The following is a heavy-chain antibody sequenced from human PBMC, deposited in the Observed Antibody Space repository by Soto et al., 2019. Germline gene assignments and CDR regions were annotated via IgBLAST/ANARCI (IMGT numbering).Heavy chain of an antibody. V-gene: IGHV1-18*01. J-gene: IGHJ6*02. CDR3: ARDSFREYSSLSYYYYGMDV. CDR1: GYTFTSYG. D-gene: IGHD6-6*01. CDR2: ISAYNGNT. Sequence: ASVKVSCKASGYTFTSYGINWVRQAPGQGLEWMGWISAYNGNTNYAQKLQGRVTMTTDTSTSTAYMELRSLRSDDTAVYYCARDSFREYSSLSYYYYGMDVWGQGTTVTVSS.